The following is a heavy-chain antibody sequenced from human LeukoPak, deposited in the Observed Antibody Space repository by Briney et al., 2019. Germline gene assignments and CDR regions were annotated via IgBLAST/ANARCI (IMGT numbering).Heavy chain of an antibody. CDR3: TTARAVGYFDY. J-gene: IGHJ4*02. CDR2: IKSKTDGGTT. V-gene: IGHV3-15*01. Sequence: GGSLRLSCAASGFTFSNAWMSWVRQAPGKGLEWVGRIKSKTDGGTTDYAAPVKGRFTISRDDSKNTLYLQMNSLKTEDTALYYCTTARAVGYFDYWGQGSLVTVSS. D-gene: IGHD2-15*01. CDR1: GFTFSNAW.